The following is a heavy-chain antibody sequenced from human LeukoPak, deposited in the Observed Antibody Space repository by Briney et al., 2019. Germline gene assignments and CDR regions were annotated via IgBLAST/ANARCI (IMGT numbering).Heavy chain of an antibody. D-gene: IGHD2-2*01. V-gene: IGHV3-23*01. CDR3: AKAGDCSSTSCLHALFDY. CDR2: ISGSGDST. CDR1: GFTFTTYA. J-gene: IGHJ4*02. Sequence: GGSLRLSCAASGFTFTTYAMNWVRQAPGKGLEWVSAISGSGDSTYYADSVKGRFTFSRDNSKNTLFLQMNSLRAEDTAIYYCAKAGDCSSTSCLHALFDYWGQGALVTVSS.